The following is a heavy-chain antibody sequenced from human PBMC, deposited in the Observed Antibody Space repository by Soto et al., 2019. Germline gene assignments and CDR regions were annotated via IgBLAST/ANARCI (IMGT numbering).Heavy chain of an antibody. D-gene: IGHD1-1*01. CDR2: ITSDGSST. CDR1: GFTFSSQW. Sequence: EVQLVESGGGLVQPGGSLRLSCAASGFTFSSQWMHWVRQAPGKGLVWVSRITSDGSSTTYADSVKGRFTIARDNAKNTLYLQMNSLRAEDTAVYYCARDSVNWNVMDVWGQGTTVTVSS. J-gene: IGHJ6*02. CDR3: ARDSVNWNVMDV. V-gene: IGHV3-74*01.